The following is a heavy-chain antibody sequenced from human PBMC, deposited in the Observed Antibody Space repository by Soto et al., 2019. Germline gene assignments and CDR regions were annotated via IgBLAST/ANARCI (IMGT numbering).Heavy chain of an antibody. D-gene: IGHD3-22*01. J-gene: IGHJ4*02. Sequence: QVKLQESGPGLVKHSGTLSLTCAVSGGSISSSNWWSWVRQPPGKGLEWIGEIYHSGSINYNPSLKRRVTISVDTSKNRFSLKLSSVTAADTAVYYCARAQHYYDSSGTFDYWGQGTVVTVYS. V-gene: IGHV4-4*02. CDR3: ARAQHYYDSSGTFDY. CDR1: GGSISSSNW. CDR2: IYHSGSI.